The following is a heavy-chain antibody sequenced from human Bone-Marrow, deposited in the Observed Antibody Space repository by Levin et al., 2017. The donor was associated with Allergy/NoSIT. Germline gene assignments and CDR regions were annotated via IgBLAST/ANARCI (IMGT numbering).Heavy chain of an antibody. CDR2: ISGSGDST. V-gene: IGHV3-23*01. D-gene: IGHD2-15*01. CDR1: GFTFITYA. J-gene: IGHJ4*02. Sequence: LSLTCAASGFTFITYAMTWVRQAPGKGLEWVSAISGSGDSTYYADSVKGRFTISRDNSKSTLYLQMNTLRAEDTAIYYCAKGTGGSYVRPLGNWGQGTLVTVSS. CDR3: AKGTGGSYVRPLGN.